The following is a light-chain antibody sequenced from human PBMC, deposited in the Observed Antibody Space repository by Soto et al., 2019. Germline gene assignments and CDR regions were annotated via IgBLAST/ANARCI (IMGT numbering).Light chain of an antibody. CDR1: QSVRSN. Sequence: EIVMTQSPATLSVSPGDRATLSCRANQSVRSNLAWYQQRPGQAPRLLIYGASTRATGIPVRFSGSGSGTEFTLTISSLQSEDFAVYYCHQYDDGPYTFGQGTKVDIK. V-gene: IGKV3-15*01. J-gene: IGKJ2*01. CDR2: GAS. CDR3: HQYDDGPYT.